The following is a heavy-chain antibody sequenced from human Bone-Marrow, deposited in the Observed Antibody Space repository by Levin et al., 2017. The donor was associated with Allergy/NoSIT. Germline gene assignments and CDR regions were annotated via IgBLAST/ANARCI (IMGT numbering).Heavy chain of an antibody. V-gene: IGHV3-53*01. J-gene: IGHJ4*02. Sequence: GESLKISCAASGFTVYNNYMIWVRQAPGKGLEWVSLIYSGGATHYADSVKGRFTISRDRSENTLYLQMNSLRAKDTAVYYCATSPGVAVWGQGTPVTVSS. CDR2: IYSGGAT. D-gene: IGHD6-19*01. CDR1: GFTVYNNY. CDR3: ATSPGVAV.